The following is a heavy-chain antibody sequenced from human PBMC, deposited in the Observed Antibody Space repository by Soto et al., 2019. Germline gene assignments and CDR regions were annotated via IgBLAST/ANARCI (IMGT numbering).Heavy chain of an antibody. J-gene: IGHJ4*02. CDR2: INHSGRT. V-gene: IGHV4-34*01. CDR1: GGSFSGYY. CDR3: ASQALDTAIFDY. D-gene: IGHD5-18*01. Sequence: SETLSLTCAVYGGSFSGYYWSWIRQPPGKGLEWIGEINHSGRTSYNPSLKSRVTISADTSKNQFSLKLNSVTAADTAVYYCASQALDTAIFDYWGQGTLVTVSS.